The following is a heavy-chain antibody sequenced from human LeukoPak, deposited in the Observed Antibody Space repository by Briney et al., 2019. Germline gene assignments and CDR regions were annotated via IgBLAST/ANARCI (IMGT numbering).Heavy chain of an antibody. J-gene: IGHJ3*02. CDR2: ISSSSSYI. Sequence: GESLRLSCAASGFTFSSYSMNWVRQAPGKGLEWVSSISSSSSYIYYADSVKGRFTISRDNAKNSLYLQMNSLRAEDTAVYYCATNMVRGYENAFDIWGQGTMVTVSS. CDR1: GFTFSSYS. D-gene: IGHD3-10*01. V-gene: IGHV3-21*01. CDR3: ATNMVRGYENAFDI.